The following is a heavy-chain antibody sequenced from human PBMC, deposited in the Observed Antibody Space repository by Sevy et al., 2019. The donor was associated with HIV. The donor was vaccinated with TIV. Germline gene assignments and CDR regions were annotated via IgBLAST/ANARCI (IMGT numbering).Heavy chain of an antibody. CDR2: IWYDGTKQ. J-gene: IGHJ4*02. CDR3: ARGPDTEISLENVLRSFEWVFRGKSFDY. V-gene: IGHV3-30*04. Sequence: GESLKISCAGSGFSFGTYSMHWVRQAPGKGLEWVAVIWYDGTKQYYADSVKGRVTISRDNPKNTMYLHMNALRAEDTAVYYCARGPDTEISLENVLRSFEWVFRGKSFDYWGQGTLVTVSS. D-gene: IGHD3-3*01. CDR1: GFSFGTYS.